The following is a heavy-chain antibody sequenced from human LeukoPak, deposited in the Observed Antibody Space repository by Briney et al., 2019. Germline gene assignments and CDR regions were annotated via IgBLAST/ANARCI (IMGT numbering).Heavy chain of an antibody. Sequence: GGSLRLPCAASGFTFSSYSMNWVRQAPGKGLEWVSSISSSSSYIYYADSVKGRFTISRDNAKNSLYLQMNSLRAEDTAVYYCARDRAYDSSGQMTDYWGQGTLVTVSS. CDR2: ISSSSSYI. CDR1: GFTFSSYS. J-gene: IGHJ4*02. D-gene: IGHD3-22*01. V-gene: IGHV3-21*01. CDR3: ARDRAYDSSGQMTDY.